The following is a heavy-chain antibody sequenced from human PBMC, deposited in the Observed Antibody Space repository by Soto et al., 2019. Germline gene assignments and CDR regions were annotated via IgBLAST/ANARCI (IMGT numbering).Heavy chain of an antibody. CDR1: GFSLSNARMG. Sequence: SGPTLVNPTETLTLACTVCGFSLSNARMGVSWIRQPPGKTLEWLAHIFSNDEKSYSTSLKSRLTISKDTSKSQVVLTMTNMDPVDTATYYCARIGGYDSGAKYYYYGMDVWGQGTTLTVSS. CDR2: IFSNDEK. V-gene: IGHV2-26*01. CDR3: ARIGGYDSGAKYYYYGMDV. J-gene: IGHJ6*02. D-gene: IGHD5-12*01.